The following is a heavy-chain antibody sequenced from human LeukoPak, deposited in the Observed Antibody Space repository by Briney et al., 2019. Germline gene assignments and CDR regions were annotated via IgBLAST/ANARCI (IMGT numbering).Heavy chain of an antibody. CDR2: MYYSGST. Sequence: SETLSLTCTVSGGSISSSSYYWGWIRQPPGKGLEWIGSMYYSGSTYYNPSLKSRVTISVDTSKNQFSLKLSSVTAADTAVYYCARDDYSTRFDPWGQGTLVTVSS. V-gene: IGHV4-39*07. D-gene: IGHD3-16*01. J-gene: IGHJ5*02. CDR3: ARDDYSTRFDP. CDR1: GGSISSSSYY.